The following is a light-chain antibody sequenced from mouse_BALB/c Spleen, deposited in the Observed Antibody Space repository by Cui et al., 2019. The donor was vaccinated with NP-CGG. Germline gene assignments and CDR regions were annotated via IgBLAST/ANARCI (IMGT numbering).Light chain of an antibody. V-gene: IGLV1*01. CDR1: TGAVTTSNY. CDR3: ALWYSNHWV. J-gene: IGLJ1*01. CDR2: GTN. Sequence: QAVVTPESALTTSPGETVTLTCRSSTGAVTTSNYANWVQEIPDHLFTGLIGGTNNRAPGVPARFSGSLIGDKAALTITGAQTEDEAIYFCALWYSNHWVFGGGTKLTVL.